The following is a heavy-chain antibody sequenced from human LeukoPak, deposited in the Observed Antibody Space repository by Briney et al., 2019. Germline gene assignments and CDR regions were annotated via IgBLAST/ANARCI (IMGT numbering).Heavy chain of an antibody. J-gene: IGHJ6*03. CDR3: ARAPERWYSYGSYTYYYMDV. CDR2: IYYSGST. CDR1: GGSISSYY. Sequence: SETLSLTRTVSGGSISSYYWSWIRQPPGKGLEWIGYIYYSGSTNYNPSLKSRVTISVDTSKNQISLKLSSVTAADTTVYYCARAPERWYSYGSYTYYYMDVWGKGTTVTVSS. V-gene: IGHV4-59*01. D-gene: IGHD5-18*01.